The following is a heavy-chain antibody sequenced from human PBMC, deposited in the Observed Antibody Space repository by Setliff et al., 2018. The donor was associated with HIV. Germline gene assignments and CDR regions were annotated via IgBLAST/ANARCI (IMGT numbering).Heavy chain of an antibody. CDR2: INPSGGSS. Sequence: GASVKVSCKASGYTFTSYYMNWVRQAPGQGLEWMGIINPSGGSSTYAQKFQGRVTITADESTSTAYMELSSLRSEDTAVYYCARSRTDDGSGRYYNNDWF. J-gene: IGHJ5*01. V-gene: IGHV1-46*01. CDR3: ARSRTDDGSGRYYNNDWF. CDR1: GYTFTSYY. D-gene: IGHD3-10*01.